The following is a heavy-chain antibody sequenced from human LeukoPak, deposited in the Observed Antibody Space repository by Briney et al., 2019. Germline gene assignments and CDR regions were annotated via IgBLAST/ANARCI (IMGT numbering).Heavy chain of an antibody. D-gene: IGHD3-22*01. Sequence: SQTLSLTCTVSGGSISSGSYYWSWIRQPAGKGLEWIGRIYTSGSTNYNPSLKSRVTISVDTSKNQFSLKLSSVTAADTAVYYCARERYYYDSGGENYYYYYMDVWGKGTTVTVSS. CDR2: IYTSGST. J-gene: IGHJ6*03. CDR1: GGSISSGSYY. V-gene: IGHV4-61*02. CDR3: ARERYYYDSGGENYYYYYMDV.